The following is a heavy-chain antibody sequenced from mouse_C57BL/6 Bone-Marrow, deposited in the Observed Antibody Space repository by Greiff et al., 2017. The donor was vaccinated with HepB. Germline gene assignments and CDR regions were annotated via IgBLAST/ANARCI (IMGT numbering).Heavy chain of an antibody. CDR3: ARGDYYGSSPGIYPMDY. D-gene: IGHD1-1*01. CDR1: GYSFTDYN. J-gene: IGHJ4*01. V-gene: IGHV1-39*01. CDR2: INPNYGTT. Sequence: VHVKQSGPELVKPGASVKISCKASGYSFTDYNMNWVKQSNGKSLEWIGVINPNYGTTSYNQKFKGKATLTVDQSSSTAYMQLNSLTSEDSAVYYCARGDYYGSSPGIYPMDYWGQGTSVTVSS.